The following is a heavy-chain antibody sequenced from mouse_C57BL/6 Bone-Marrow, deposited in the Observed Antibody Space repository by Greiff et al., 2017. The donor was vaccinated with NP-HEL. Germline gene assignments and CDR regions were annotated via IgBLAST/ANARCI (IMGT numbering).Heavy chain of an antibody. CDR2: IYPRDGST. Sequence: VQLQESGPELVKPGASVKLSCKASGYTFTSYDINWVKQRPGQGLEWIGWIYPRDGSTKYNEKFKGKATLTVDTSSSTAYMELHSLTSEDSAVYFCARRAGDVGFAYWGQGTLVTVSA. J-gene: IGHJ3*01. D-gene: IGHD3-3*01. CDR1: GYTFTSYD. CDR3: ARRAGDVGFAY. V-gene: IGHV1-85*01.